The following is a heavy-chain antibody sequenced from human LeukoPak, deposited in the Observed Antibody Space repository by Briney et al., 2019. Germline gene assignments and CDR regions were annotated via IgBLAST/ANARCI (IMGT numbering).Heavy chain of an antibody. Sequence: PGGSLRLSCAASGFTFSSYAMHWVRQAPGKGLEGVAVISYDGSNKYYADPVKGRFTISRDNSKNTLYLQMKSLRAEDTAVYYCARVVEAGSLDYWGQGTLVTVSS. V-gene: IGHV3-30-3*01. CDR3: ARVVEAGSLDY. D-gene: IGHD3-10*01. CDR1: GFTFSSYA. CDR2: ISYDGSNK. J-gene: IGHJ4*02.